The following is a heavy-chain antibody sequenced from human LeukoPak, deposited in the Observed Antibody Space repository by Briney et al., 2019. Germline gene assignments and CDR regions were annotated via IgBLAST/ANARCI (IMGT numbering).Heavy chain of an antibody. CDR3: VKGSEAYCDSKSDY. D-gene: IGHD3-22*01. V-gene: IGHV3-64D*09. Sequence: TGGSLRLSCSASGFTFSSYAMHWVRQAPGNGLEYVSAISSNGGTIYYADSAKGRFTISRDNSKNTLYLQMCSLRVEDTAVYYCVKGSEAYCDSKSDYWGQGTLVTVSS. CDR1: GFTFSSYA. J-gene: IGHJ4*02. CDR2: ISSNGGTI.